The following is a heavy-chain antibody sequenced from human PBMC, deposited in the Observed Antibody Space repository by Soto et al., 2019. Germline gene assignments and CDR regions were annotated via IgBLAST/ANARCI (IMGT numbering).Heavy chain of an antibody. CDR3: ARGWFGPDV. CDR2: IDNAGTDS. CDR1: GFTLSGRS. D-gene: IGHD3-10*01. Sequence: EVQLVESGGGLVQPGGSLRLSCAASGFTLSGRSMPWVRQAPGKGLVWVSGIDNAGTDSTYADSVKGRFTSSRDNAKNMLYLQMNSLRVEDTAVYYCARGWFGPDVWGKGTTVTVSS. J-gene: IGHJ6*04. V-gene: IGHV3-74*01.